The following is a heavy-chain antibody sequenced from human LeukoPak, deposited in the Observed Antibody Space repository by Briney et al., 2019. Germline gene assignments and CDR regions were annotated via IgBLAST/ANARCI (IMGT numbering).Heavy chain of an antibody. Sequence: GGPLRLSFAAPGFTFGSNRMNGVGQPPGKGLDWVSFISSSSAYIYYADSVKGRFTISRDNAKNSLYLQMNSLRAEDTAVYYCARSSGYYFDYWGQGTLVTVSS. CDR1: GFTFGSNR. J-gene: IGHJ4*02. CDR2: ISSSSAYI. V-gene: IGHV3-21*01. D-gene: IGHD3-22*01. CDR3: ARSSGYYFDY.